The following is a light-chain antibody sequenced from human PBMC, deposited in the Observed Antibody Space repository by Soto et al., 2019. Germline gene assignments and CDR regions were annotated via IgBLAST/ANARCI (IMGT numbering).Light chain of an antibody. J-gene: IGLJ3*02. Sequence: QSLLTQPAYGSGFPGQSITFSCNRTNNDVGAYNYVSWYQQHPGKAPKTMIYDVSNRPSGVSNRFSGSKSGNTASLTISGLQAEDEADYYCSSYTRSNTVLFGGGTKVTVL. CDR2: DVS. CDR1: NNDVGAYNY. CDR3: SSYTRSNTVL. V-gene: IGLV2-14*03.